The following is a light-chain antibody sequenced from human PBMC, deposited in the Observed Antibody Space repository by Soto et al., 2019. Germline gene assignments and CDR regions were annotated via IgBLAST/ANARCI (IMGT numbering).Light chain of an antibody. Sequence: QLVLTQSPSASASLGASVKLTCTLSSGHSTYAIAWHQQQPEKGPRYLMKLNSDDSHSKGDGIPDRFSGSSSGAERYLTISSLQSEDEADYYCQTWGTGLYVVFGGGTKLTVL. J-gene: IGLJ2*01. CDR2: LNSDDSH. CDR3: QTWGTGLYVV. CDR1: SGHSTYA. V-gene: IGLV4-69*01.